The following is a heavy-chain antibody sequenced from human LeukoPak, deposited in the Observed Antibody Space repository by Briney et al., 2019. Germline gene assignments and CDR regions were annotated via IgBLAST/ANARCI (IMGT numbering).Heavy chain of an antibody. V-gene: IGHV4-4*02. Sequence: SETLSLTCTVSGDSINSLDLWGWVRQPPGKGLEWIGEMYLSGTTHSNPSVKSRVTISIDKSKNQFFLNLSSVTAADTAVYYCAGLVGRYSSGLYYYYFDYWGQGTLVTVSS. D-gene: IGHD3-22*01. CDR3: AGLVGRYSSGLYYYYFDY. CDR2: MYLSGTT. J-gene: IGHJ4*02. CDR1: GDSINSLDL.